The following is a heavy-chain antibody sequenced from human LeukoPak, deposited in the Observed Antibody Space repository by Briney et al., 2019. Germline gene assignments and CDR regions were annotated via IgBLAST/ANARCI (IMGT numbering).Heavy chain of an antibody. D-gene: IGHD6-19*01. CDR1: GFTFRIYS. Sequence: GGSLRLSCAASGFTFRIYSMNWVRQAPGTGLEWVAIISYDGSDKYCADSVKGRLTISRDNSKSTLYLQMISLRTEDTAVYYCARADGSVAGPPSGHWGQGTLVTVSS. J-gene: IGHJ4*02. V-gene: IGHV3-30-3*01. CDR3: ARADGSVAGPPSGH. CDR2: ISYDGSDK.